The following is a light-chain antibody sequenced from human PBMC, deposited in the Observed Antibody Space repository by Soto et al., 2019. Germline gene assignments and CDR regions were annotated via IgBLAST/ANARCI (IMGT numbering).Light chain of an antibody. V-gene: IGLV1-44*01. CDR3: AAWDDRLNGPV. Sequence: QSVLTQPPSASGTPGQRVTISCSGSSSSIGANHVDWYQKFPGTAPTVLIYSDHQRPSGVPDRFSGSKSGTSASLAITGLQSEDEAEYYCAAWDDRLNGPVFGSGTKLTVL. J-gene: IGLJ1*01. CDR2: SDH. CDR1: SSSIGANH.